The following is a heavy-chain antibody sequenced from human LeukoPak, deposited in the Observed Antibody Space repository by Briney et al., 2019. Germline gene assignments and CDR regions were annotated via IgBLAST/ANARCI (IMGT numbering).Heavy chain of an antibody. CDR3: ARDLRGIAVAGTKVLDY. V-gene: IGHV3-21*01. CDR1: GFTFSSYT. D-gene: IGHD6-19*01. Sequence: GGSLRLSCAASGFTFSSYTMNWVRQAPGKGLEWVSSITGCRSYIYYADSVKGRFTISRDNAKNSLYLQMNSLRAEDTAVYYCARDLRGIAVAGTKVLDYWGQGTLVTVSS. CDR2: ITGCRSYI. J-gene: IGHJ4*02.